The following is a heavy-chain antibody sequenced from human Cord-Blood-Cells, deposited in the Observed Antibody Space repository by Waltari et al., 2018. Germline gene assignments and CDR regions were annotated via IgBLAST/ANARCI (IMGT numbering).Heavy chain of an antibody. D-gene: IGHD3-3*01. V-gene: IGHV4-39*01. J-gene: IGHJ5*02. CDR1: GGSISSSSYY. CDR3: ASHLRAYYDFWSGYYRLGFDP. Sequence: QLQLQESGPGLVKPSETLSLTCTVSGGSISSSSYYWGWIRQPPGKGLEWIGSIYYSGSTYYNPSLKSRVTISVDTSKNQFSLKLSSVTAADTAVYYCASHLRAYYDFWSGYYRLGFDPWGQGTLVTVSS. CDR2: IYYSGST.